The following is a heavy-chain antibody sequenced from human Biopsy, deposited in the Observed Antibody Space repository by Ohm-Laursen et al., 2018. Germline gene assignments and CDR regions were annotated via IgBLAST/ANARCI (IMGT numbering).Heavy chain of an antibody. J-gene: IGHJ4*02. CDR2: IDPDGGRT. V-gene: IGHV1-2*02. D-gene: IGHD2-15*01. Sequence: GASVKVSCKASGFSFTGYYIHWVRQAPGQGLEWMGWIDPDGGRTSFGQNFQGRVTMTSDTSTGTAYLELTRLRSDDTAVYYCARDPYCSGGNCYSPLDHWGQGTLVTVSA. CDR3: ARDPYCSGGNCYSPLDH. CDR1: GFSFTGYY.